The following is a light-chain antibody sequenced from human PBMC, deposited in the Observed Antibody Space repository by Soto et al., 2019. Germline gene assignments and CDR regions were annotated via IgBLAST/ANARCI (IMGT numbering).Light chain of an antibody. J-gene: IGKJ1*01. CDR2: LGS. Sequence: DIVMTQSPLSLPVTPGEPASISCRSSQSLLHSNGYNYLDWYLQKPGQSPQLLIYLGSNRASGVPDRFSDSGSGTDFTLKISRVEAEDVGTYYCMQALQTPRTFGLGTKVEIK. CDR1: QSLLHSNGYNY. CDR3: MQALQTPRT. V-gene: IGKV2-28*01.